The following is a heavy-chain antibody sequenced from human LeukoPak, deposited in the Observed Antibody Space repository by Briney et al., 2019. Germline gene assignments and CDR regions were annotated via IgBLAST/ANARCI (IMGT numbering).Heavy chain of an antibody. Sequence: ASVKVSCKASGYTFTSYDIKWVRQATGQGREWMGWMNPNSGNTGYAQKFQGRVTMTRNTSISTAYLELSSLRSEDTAVYYCARGFNWNDISFDYDYWGQGTLVTVSS. CDR1: GYTFTSYD. CDR3: ARGFNWNDISFDYDY. J-gene: IGHJ4*02. D-gene: IGHD1-1*01. V-gene: IGHV1-8*01. CDR2: MNPNSGNT.